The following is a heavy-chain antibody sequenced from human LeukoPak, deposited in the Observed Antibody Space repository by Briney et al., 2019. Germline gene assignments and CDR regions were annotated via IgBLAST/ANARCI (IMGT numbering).Heavy chain of an antibody. Sequence: KPSETLSLTCTVSGGALSSYYWGWIRQPPRKGLEWIGRIYTSGSTNYNPSLKSRVTMSVDTSKNQFSLKLSSVTAADTAVYYCARLRYFDWTVDYWGQGTLVTVSS. CDR2: IYTSGST. CDR3: ARLRYFDWTVDY. V-gene: IGHV4-4*07. D-gene: IGHD3-9*01. CDR1: GGALSSYY. J-gene: IGHJ4*02.